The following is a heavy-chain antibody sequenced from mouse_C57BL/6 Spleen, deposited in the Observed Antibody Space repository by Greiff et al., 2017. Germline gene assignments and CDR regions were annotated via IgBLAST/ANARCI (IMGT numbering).Heavy chain of an antibody. J-gene: IGHJ4*01. D-gene: IGHD1-1*01. CDR3: ARKLLRFAMDY. Sequence: EVQLQQSGPELVKPGASVKISCKASGYTFTDYYMNWVKQSHGQSLEWIGDINPNNGGTSYNQKFKGKATMTVDTSSSTAYMQLRSLTSEDSAVYYCARKLLRFAMDYWGQGTSVTVSS. CDR2: INPNNGGT. V-gene: IGHV1-26*01. CDR1: GYTFTDYY.